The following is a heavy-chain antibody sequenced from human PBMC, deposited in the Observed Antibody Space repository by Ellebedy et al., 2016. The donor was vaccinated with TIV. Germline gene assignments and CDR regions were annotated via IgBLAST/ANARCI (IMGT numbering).Heavy chain of an antibody. CDR1: GGSFTGYY. V-gene: IGHV4-34*01. CDR2: INHSETT. Sequence: SETLSLTXAVYGGSFTGYYWSWIRQPPGKGLEWIGEINHSETTNYNPSLKSRVTISVDTSKNQFSLKLSSVTAADTAVYYCAKSLHYSMSSFFDFWGQGTRVTVSS. CDR3: AKSLHYSMSSFFDF. J-gene: IGHJ4*02. D-gene: IGHD2-2*01.